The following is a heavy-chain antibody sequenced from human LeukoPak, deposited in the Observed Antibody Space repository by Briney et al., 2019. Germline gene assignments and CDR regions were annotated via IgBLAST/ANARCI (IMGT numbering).Heavy chain of an antibody. CDR1: GFTFSAYA. J-gene: IGHJ4*02. Sequence: PGGSLRLSCAASGFTFSAYAMHWVRQAPGKGLEYVSAIGADGGGTYYANSVKGRFTISRDNSKNTLYLQMGSLRTEDMAVYYCARDLGGVAEYYFDYWGQGTLVTVSS. CDR2: IGADGGGT. CDR3: ARDLGGVAEYYFDY. D-gene: IGHD6-19*01. V-gene: IGHV3-64*01.